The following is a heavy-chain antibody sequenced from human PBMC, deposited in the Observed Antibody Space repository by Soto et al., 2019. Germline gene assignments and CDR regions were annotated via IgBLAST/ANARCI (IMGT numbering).Heavy chain of an antibody. D-gene: IGHD2-15*01. J-gene: IGHJ4*02. V-gene: IGHV1-46*01. CDR1: GYTFTRYN. CDR2: INPSGGTT. Sequence: ASVKVSCKASGYTFTRYNVHWVRQAAGQGLEWMAIINPSGGTTYYVQKFEGRVTLTTDTSTSTVYMELSSLRSDDTAVYYCARVAGGGSEYFFEDLGEGTLVIVSS. CDR3: ARVAGGGSEYFFED.